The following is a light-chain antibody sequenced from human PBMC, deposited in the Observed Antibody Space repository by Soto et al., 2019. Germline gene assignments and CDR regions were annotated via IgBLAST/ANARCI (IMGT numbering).Light chain of an antibody. CDR1: QSVSSNY. Sequence: EIVLTQSPGTLSLSPGERGTLSCRASQSVSSNYLAWYQQKPGQAPRLLIYSAFSRATDIPDRFSGSGSGTDFPLTISRLEPEDFAVYYCQYSGSSPWTFGQGTKVEIK. J-gene: IGKJ1*01. CDR3: QYSGSSPWT. CDR2: SAF. V-gene: IGKV3-20*01.